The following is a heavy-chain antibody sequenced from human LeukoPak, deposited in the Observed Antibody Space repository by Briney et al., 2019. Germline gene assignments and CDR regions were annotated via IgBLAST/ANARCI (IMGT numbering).Heavy chain of an antibody. V-gene: IGHV3-30*18. CDR3: AKDRSSSWYANYFDY. J-gene: IGHJ4*02. CDR1: GFTFSSYG. CDR2: ISYDGSNK. Sequence: GGSLRLSCAASGFTFSSYGMHWVRQAPGKGLEGVAVISYDGSNKYYADSVKGRFTISRDNSKNTLYLQMNSLRAEDTAVYYCAKDRSSSWYANYFDYWGQGTLVTVSS. D-gene: IGHD6-13*01.